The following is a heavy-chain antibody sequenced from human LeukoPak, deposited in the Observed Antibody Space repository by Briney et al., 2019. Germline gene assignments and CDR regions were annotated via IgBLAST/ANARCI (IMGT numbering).Heavy chain of an antibody. CDR2: ISAYNGNT. CDR1: GYTFTSYG. CDR3: AREGSTMVRGATDY. J-gene: IGHJ4*02. Sequence: ASVKVSCKASGYTFTSYGISWVRQAPGQGLEWMGWISAYNGNTNYAQKLQGRVTMTTDTTTSTAYMELRSLRSDDTAVYYCAREGSTMVRGATDYWGQGTLVTVSS. D-gene: IGHD3-10*01. V-gene: IGHV1-18*01.